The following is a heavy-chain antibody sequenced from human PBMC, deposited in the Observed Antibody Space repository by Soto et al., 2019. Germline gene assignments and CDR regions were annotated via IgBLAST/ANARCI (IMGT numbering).Heavy chain of an antibody. CDR3: AKAHGVYCSTWFFFDS. CDR2: ITAGGGTT. J-gene: IGHJ4*02. CDR1: GFTFGNYA. V-gene: IGHV3-23*01. D-gene: IGHD2-2*01. Sequence: EVQLLESGGGLVQPGGSLRLSCSASGFTFGNYAMRWVRQAPGKGLEWVSGITAGGGTTDYADSVKGRFTISRDNSKNTLYLQMSSLRVEDTAVYYCAKAHGVYCSTWFFFDSWGQGSLVTVSS.